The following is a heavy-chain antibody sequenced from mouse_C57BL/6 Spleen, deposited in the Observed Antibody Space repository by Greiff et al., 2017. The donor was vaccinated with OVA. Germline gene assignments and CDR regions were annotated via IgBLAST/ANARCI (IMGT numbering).Heavy chain of an antibody. Sequence: VQLQESGAELARPGASVKLSCKASGYTFTSYGISWVKQRTGQGLEWIGEIYPRSGNTYYNEKFKGKATLTADKSSSTAYMELRSLTSEDSAVYFCVQLGREAMDYWGQGTSVTVSS. CDR2: IYPRSGNT. CDR3: VQLGREAMDY. V-gene: IGHV1-81*01. CDR1: GYTFTSYG. D-gene: IGHD4-1*02. J-gene: IGHJ4*01.